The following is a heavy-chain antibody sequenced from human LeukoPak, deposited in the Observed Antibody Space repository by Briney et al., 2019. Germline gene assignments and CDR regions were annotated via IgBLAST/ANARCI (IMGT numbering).Heavy chain of an antibody. CDR2: MSPNSGDT. D-gene: IGHD1-26*01. Sequence: ASVKVSCKASGYTFTSYDFNWVRQATGQRPEWMGWMSPNSGDTGYAQKFQGRVTITADESTSTAYMELSSLRSEDTAVYYCARDRVVGATGEFLGFDYWGQGTLVTVSS. J-gene: IGHJ4*02. CDR1: GYTFTSYD. CDR3: ARDRVVGATGEFLGFDY. V-gene: IGHV1-8*01.